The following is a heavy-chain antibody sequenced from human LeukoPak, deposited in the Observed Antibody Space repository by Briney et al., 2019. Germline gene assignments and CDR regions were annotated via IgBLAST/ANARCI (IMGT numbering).Heavy chain of an antibody. Sequence: SXXINWXRXATGQGLEWMGWMNPNSGNTGYAQKFQGRVTMTRNTSISTAYMELSSLRSEDTAVYYCARARSSGSYLWGAYYYYYMDVWGKGTTVTVSS. V-gene: IGHV1-8*01. CDR2: MNPNSGNT. CDR3: ARARSSGSYLWGAYYYYYMDV. D-gene: IGHD1-26*01. CDR1: SXX. J-gene: IGHJ6*03.